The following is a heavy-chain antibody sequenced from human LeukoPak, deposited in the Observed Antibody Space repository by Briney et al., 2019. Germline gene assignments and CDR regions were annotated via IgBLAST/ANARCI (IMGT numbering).Heavy chain of an antibody. CDR3: ATAVVVTATPDY. CDR1: GYTFTGYY. J-gene: IGHJ4*02. D-gene: IGHD2-21*02. Sequence: GASVKVSCKASGYTFTGYYMHWVRQAPGQGLEWMGWINPNSGGTNYAQKFQGRVTMTRDTSISTAYMELSSLRSEDTAVYYCATAVVVTATPDYWGQGTLVTVSS. CDR2: INPNSGGT. V-gene: IGHV1-2*02.